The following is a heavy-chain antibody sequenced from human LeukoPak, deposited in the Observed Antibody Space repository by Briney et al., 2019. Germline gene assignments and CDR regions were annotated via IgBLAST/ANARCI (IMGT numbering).Heavy chain of an antibody. V-gene: IGHV3-30-3*01. CDR1: GFTFSSYA. CDR2: ISYDGSNK. J-gene: IGHJ4*02. CDR3: ARAEDSGSYYCNY. Sequence: GGSLRLSCAASGFTFSSYAMHWVRQAPGKGLEWVAVISYDGSNKYYADSVKGRFTISRDNSKNTPYLQMNGLRAEDTAVYYCARAEDSGSYYCNYWGQGTLVTVSS. D-gene: IGHD1-26*01.